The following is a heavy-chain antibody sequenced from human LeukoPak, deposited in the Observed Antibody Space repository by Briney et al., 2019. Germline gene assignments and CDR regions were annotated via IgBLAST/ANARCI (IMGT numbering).Heavy chain of an antibody. J-gene: IGHJ4*02. Sequence: SQTLSLTCTVSGGSISSGGYYWSWIRQHPGKGLEWIGYIYYSGSTNYNPSLKSRVTISVDTSKNQFSLKLSSVTAADTAVYYCARDDYGVRDNGGLWGQGTLVTVSS. CDR2: IYYSGST. CDR1: GGSISSGGYY. CDR3: ARDDYGVRDNGGL. D-gene: IGHD4-17*01. V-gene: IGHV4-31*03.